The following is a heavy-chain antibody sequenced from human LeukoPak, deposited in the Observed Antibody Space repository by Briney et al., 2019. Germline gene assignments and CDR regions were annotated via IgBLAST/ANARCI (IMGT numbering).Heavy chain of an antibody. J-gene: IGHJ4*02. CDR2: IYSTGKN. D-gene: IGHD6-19*01. CDR1: GGSINSHY. V-gene: IGHV4-4*08. Sequence: SETLSPTCAVSGGSINSHYWGWIRQPPGKGLQWIGDIYSTGKNNYNPSLKSRVTISLDTSKSHLSLNLTSVLAADTAIYYCVRRDTGWNYFDYWGQGILVTVSS. CDR3: VRRDTGWNYFDY.